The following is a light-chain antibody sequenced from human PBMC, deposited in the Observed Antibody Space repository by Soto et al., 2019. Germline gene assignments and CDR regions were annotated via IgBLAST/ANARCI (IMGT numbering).Light chain of an antibody. CDR3: AAWDDRLSGYV. CDR2: TND. Sequence: QSVLTQPPSASGTPGQRVTISCSGSRSNIGSNTVNWYQQLPGTAPKLLIYTNDRRPSGVPDRFSGSKSGTSASLAISGLQSDDEADYYCAAWDDRLSGYVFGTGTKV. J-gene: IGLJ1*01. V-gene: IGLV1-44*01. CDR1: RSNIGSNT.